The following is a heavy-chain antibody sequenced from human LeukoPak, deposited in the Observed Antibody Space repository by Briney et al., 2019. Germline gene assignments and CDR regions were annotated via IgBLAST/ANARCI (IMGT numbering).Heavy chain of an antibody. CDR3: ARGGSTGPHWFDP. J-gene: IGHJ5*02. V-gene: IGHV1-46*01. Sequence: WASVTVSCKASGYTFTSNYVHWVRQAPGQGLEWMGIINPNDGSTNYAQKFQGRVTLTSDMSTSTVYMELSSLRSDDTAVYYCARGGSTGPHWFDPWGQGTLVTVSS. D-gene: IGHD2-8*02. CDR1: GYTFTSNY. CDR2: INPNDGST.